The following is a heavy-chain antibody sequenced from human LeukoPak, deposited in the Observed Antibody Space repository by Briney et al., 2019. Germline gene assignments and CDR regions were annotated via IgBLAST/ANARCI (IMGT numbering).Heavy chain of an antibody. Sequence: ASVKVSCKASGYTFTSYGISWVRQAPGQGLEWMGWISAYNGNTNYAQKLQGRVTMTTDTSTSTAYMELRSLRSDDTAVYYCGGSFSGYYEVGAFDIWGQGTMVTVSS. D-gene: IGHD3-22*01. V-gene: IGHV1-18*01. J-gene: IGHJ3*02. CDR2: ISAYNGNT. CDR3: GGSFSGYYEVGAFDI. CDR1: GYTFTSYG.